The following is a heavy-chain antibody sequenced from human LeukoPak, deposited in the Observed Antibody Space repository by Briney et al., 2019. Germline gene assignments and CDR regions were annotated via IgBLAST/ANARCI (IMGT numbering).Heavy chain of an antibody. V-gene: IGHV1-69*05. CDR2: IIPIFGTA. D-gene: IGHD2-2*01. CDR3: ARETTGVVPAANFDY. J-gene: IGHJ4*02. Sequence: SVKVSCKASGGTFSSYAISWVRQAPGQGLEWMGGIIPIFGTANYAQKFQGRVTITTDESTSTAYMELSSLRSEDTAVYYCARETTGVVPAANFDYWGQGTLVTVSS. CDR1: GGTFSSYA.